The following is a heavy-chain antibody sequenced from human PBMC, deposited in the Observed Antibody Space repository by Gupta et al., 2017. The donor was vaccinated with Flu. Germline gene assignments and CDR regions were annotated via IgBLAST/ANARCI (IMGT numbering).Heavy chain of an antibody. CDR1: ESALSSYS. CDR3: ARVHSYGTESGFDY. D-gene: IGHD5-18*01. V-gene: IGHV3-48*02. J-gene: IGHJ4*02. Sequence: EVQLVESGGGSVQPGGYLRLSCAASESALSSYSMNWVRQAPGKGLEWVSYISSSSSNIYYADSVKGRFTISRDNAKNSLYLQMNSLRDEDTAVYYCARVHSYGTESGFDYWGQGTLVTVSS. CDR2: ISSSSSNI.